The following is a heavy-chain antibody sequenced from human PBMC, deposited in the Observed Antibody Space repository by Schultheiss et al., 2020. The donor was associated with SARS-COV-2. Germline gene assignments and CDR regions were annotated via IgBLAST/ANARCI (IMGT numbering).Heavy chain of an antibody. J-gene: IGHJ5*02. CDR2: ISRSSSPI. D-gene: IGHD3-3*02. CDR1: GFTFSRYE. Sequence: GASLKISCAGSGFTFSRYEMNWVRQAPGRGLEWVAYISRSSSPIYYADYVKGRFTISRDNAKNSLYLQMNSLTDEDTAVYYCASHIRSNWFDDWGQGTLVTVSS. CDR3: ASHIRSNWFDD. V-gene: IGHV3-48*03.